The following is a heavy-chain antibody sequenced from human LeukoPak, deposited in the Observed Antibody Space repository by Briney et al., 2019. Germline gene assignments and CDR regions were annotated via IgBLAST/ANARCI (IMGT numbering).Heavy chain of an antibody. CDR2: MNPNSGNT. Sequence: ASVKVSCKASGYTFTSYDINWVRQATGQGLEWMGWMNPNSGNTGYAQKFQGRVTMTRNTSISTAYMELSRLRSDDTAVYYCARLILLWFGESYPDYWGQGTLVTVSS. J-gene: IGHJ4*02. V-gene: IGHV1-8*01. CDR3: ARLILLWFGESYPDY. D-gene: IGHD3-10*01. CDR1: GYTFTSYD.